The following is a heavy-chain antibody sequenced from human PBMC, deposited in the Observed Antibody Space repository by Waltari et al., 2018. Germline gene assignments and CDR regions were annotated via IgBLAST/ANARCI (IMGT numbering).Heavy chain of an antibody. Sequence: QVQLQESGPGLVKPSETLSLPCAVPGYSFRRGYVWCWSRPPPGKGLEWIGSICHSGSTYYNPSLKSRVTISVDTSKNQFSLKLSSVTAADTAVYYCAVWAARRKAFFDYWGQGTLVTVSS. V-gene: IGHV4-38-2*01. CDR3: AVWAARRKAFFDY. CDR1: GYSFRRGYV. J-gene: IGHJ4*02. CDR2: ICHSGST. D-gene: IGHD6-6*01.